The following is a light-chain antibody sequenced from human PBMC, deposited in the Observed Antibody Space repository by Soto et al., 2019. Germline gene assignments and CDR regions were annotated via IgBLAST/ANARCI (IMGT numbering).Light chain of an antibody. J-gene: IGKJ1*01. CDR2: GAF. Sequence: EIVMTQSPVTLSVSPGERVTLSCRASQSVSSNLAWYQQKPGQAPSLLIYGAFTRATGIPARFSGTGSGTEFTLTISSLQSEDFALYHCQQYNDWPLTFGQGTKVDIK. CDR1: QSVSSN. CDR3: QQYNDWPLT. V-gene: IGKV3-15*01.